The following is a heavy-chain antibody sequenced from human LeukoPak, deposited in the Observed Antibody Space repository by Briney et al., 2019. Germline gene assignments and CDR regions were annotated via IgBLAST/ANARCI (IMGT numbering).Heavy chain of an antibody. D-gene: IGHD2-2*01. J-gene: IGHJ6*02. Sequence: PGGSLRLSCAASGFTFSSYWMHWVRQAPGKGLVWVSRISDGGSTTTYADSVKGRFTISRDNAKNTLYLQMNSLRAEDTAVYYCARDGGYCSSTSCYAYGMDVWGQGTTVTVSS. V-gene: IGHV3-74*01. CDR2: ISDGGSTT. CDR1: GFTFSSYW. CDR3: ARDGGYCSSTSCYAYGMDV.